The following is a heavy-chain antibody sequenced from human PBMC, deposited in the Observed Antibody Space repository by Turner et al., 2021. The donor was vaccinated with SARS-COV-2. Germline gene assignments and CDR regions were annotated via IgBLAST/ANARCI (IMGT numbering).Heavy chain of an antibody. Sequence: QFQLVQSGAAVKKPGASVKVSCKVSGYTLFELSMYWVRQAPGKGLEGMGGFDPEDGETIYVQKFQGRVTMTEDTSTDTAYMELRSLRSKDTAVYYCATGSPFGVIGNWFDPWGQGTLVTVSS. V-gene: IGHV1-24*01. J-gene: IGHJ5*02. D-gene: IGHD3-3*01. CDR3: ATGSPFGVIGNWFDP. CDR1: GYTLFELS. CDR2: FDPEDGET.